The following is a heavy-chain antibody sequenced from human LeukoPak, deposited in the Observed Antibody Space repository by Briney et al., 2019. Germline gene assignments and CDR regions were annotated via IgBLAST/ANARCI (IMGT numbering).Heavy chain of an antibody. J-gene: IGHJ3*02. Sequence: SVKVSCTASGGTFSSYAISWVRQAPGQGLEWMGGIIPIFGTANYARKFQGRVTITADESTSTAYMELSSLRSEDTAVYYCAADYILLSDYGVDAFDIWGQGTMVTVSS. CDR2: IIPIFGTA. CDR1: GGTFSSYA. CDR3: AADYILLSDYGVDAFDI. D-gene: IGHD4-17*01. V-gene: IGHV1-69*13.